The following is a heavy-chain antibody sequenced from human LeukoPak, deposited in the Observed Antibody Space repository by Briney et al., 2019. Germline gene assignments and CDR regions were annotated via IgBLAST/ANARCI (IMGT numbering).Heavy chain of an antibody. Sequence: SVKVSCKASGGTFSGYAISWVRQAPGQGLEWMGRIIPIFGTANYAQKFQGRVTITTDESTSTAYMELSSLRSEDTAVYYCARSAVAGFYYYYMDVWGKGTTVTVSS. J-gene: IGHJ6*03. CDR3: ARSAVAGFYYYYMDV. CDR2: IIPIFGTA. CDR1: GGTFSGYA. D-gene: IGHD6-19*01. V-gene: IGHV1-69*05.